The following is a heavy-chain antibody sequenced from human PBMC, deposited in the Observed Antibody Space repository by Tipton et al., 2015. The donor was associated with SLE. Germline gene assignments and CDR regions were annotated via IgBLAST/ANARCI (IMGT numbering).Heavy chain of an antibody. J-gene: IGHJ4*02. D-gene: IGHD3-3*01. CDR3: ARDLGGYDFWSGYYDDY. CDR2: INPNSGGT. Sequence: QVQLVQSGAEVKKPGASVKVSCKASGYTFTAYYMHWVRQAPGQGLEWMGWINPNSGGTNYAQKFQGRVTMTRDTSISTAYMELSRLRSDDTAVYYCARDLGGYDFWSGYYDDYWGQGTLVTVSS. CDR1: GYTFTAYY. V-gene: IGHV1-2*02.